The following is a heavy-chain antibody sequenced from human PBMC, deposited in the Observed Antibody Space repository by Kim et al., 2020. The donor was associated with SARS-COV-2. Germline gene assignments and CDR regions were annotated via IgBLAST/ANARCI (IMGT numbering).Heavy chain of an antibody. CDR2: IIPIFGTA. Sequence: SVKVSCKASGGTFSSYAISWVRQAPGQGLEWMGGIIPIFGTANYAQKFQGRVTITADESTSTAYMELSSLRSEDTAVYYCARDERNGRWDYYYYGMDVWGQGTTVTVSS. CDR3: ARDERNGRWDYYYYGMDV. V-gene: IGHV1-69*13. CDR1: GGTFSSYA. J-gene: IGHJ6*02. D-gene: IGHD2-8*01.